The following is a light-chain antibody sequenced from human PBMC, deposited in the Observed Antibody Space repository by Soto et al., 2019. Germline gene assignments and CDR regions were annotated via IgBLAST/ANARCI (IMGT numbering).Light chain of an antibody. Sequence: QSVLTQPASVSGSPGQSITISCTGTSSDVGGYNYVSWYQQHPGKAPKLMIYDVSNRPSGVSIRFSGSKSGNTASLTISGLQAEDEADYYCRSYTSSSTPYDVFGTGTKLTVL. CDR2: DVS. CDR3: RSYTSSSTPYDV. CDR1: SSDVGGYNY. V-gene: IGLV2-14*01. J-gene: IGLJ1*01.